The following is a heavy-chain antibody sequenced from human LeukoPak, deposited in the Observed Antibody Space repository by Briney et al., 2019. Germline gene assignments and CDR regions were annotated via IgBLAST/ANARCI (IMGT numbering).Heavy chain of an antibody. CDR1: GFAFSSHG. CDR3: GKDLGSSARYLDRVDY. V-gene: IGHV3-33*06. CDR2: IWYDGSEK. J-gene: IGHJ4*02. Sequence: GGSLRLSCGASGFAFSSHGMHWVRQAPGKGLEGLTIIWYDGSEKYYADSVKVRFTVSRDNSKNTVYLQMNSLRAEDTAVYYCGKDLGSSARYLDRVDYWGQGTLVTVSS. D-gene: IGHD2-2*01.